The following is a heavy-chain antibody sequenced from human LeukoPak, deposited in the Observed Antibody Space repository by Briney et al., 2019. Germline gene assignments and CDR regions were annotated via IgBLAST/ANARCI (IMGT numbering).Heavy chain of an antibody. J-gene: IGHJ4*02. D-gene: IGHD3-10*01. CDR1: GFTFSSYW. CDR3: AREEGSVLLWFGTYYFDY. CDR2: IKQGGSEK. V-gene: IGHV3-7*01. Sequence: GGSLRLSCAASGFTFSSYWMSWVRQAPGKGLEWVANIKQGGSEKYYVDSVKGRFTISRDNAKNSLYLQMNSLRAEDTAVYYCAREEGSVLLWFGTYYFDYWGQGTLVTVSS.